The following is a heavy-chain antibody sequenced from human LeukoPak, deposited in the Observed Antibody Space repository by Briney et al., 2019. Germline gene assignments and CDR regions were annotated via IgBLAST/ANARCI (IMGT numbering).Heavy chain of an antibody. CDR3: ARGGNLEN. Sequence: GGSLRLYCAAYAFTFSDSWMSWVRQAQGKGPEWVANIKEDESEKHYVDSVKVRFTVYRYNAKSSMFLQMNSLRVEDTAVYYCARGGNLENWGGGTLVTVSS. CDR2: IKEDESEK. D-gene: IGHD1-14*01. CDR1: AFTFSDSW. V-gene: IGHV3-7*01. J-gene: IGHJ4*02.